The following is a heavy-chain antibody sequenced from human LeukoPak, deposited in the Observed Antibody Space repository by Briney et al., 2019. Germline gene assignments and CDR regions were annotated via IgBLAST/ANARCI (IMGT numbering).Heavy chain of an antibody. J-gene: IGHJ4*02. D-gene: IGHD5-12*01. CDR3: AKGGYTSHYDY. Sequence: GGSLRLSCAATGFTFSSYAMTWVRQAPGKGLQWVSTIRATAGTTYYTDSVKGRFTISRDNSKNTVFLQMNSLRAEDTAVYYCAKGGYTSHYDYWGQGILVTVSS. V-gene: IGHV3-23*01. CDR1: GFTFSSYA. CDR2: IRATAGTT.